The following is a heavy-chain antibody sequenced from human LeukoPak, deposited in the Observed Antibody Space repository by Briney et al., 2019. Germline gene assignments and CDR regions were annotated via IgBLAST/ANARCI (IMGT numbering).Heavy chain of an antibody. CDR1: GRSISSYY. Sequence: PSETLSLTCTVSGRSISSYYWSWLRQPPGKGLVWFVYIYYSGSTNYNPSIKSRVTILVDTSKNQFSLKLSSVTAADTAVYYCARHAGYDYVWGSYPFDYWGQGTLVTVLS. CDR3: ARHAGYDYVWGSYPFDY. D-gene: IGHD3-16*02. J-gene: IGHJ4*02. CDR2: IYYSGST. V-gene: IGHV4-59*08.